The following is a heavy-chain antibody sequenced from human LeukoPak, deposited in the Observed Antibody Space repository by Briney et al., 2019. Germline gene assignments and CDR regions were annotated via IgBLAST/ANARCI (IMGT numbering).Heavy chain of an antibody. D-gene: IGHD3-16*01. CDR2: VRSKHYNKTT. J-gene: IGHJ6*02. Sequence: PGRSLRLSCAPSGVSFGDHAMSWVRQAPGKGVEWVGFVRSKHYNKTTEYAASVKGRFTISRDDAKNIAYLQMNGLKTEDTAVYYCGRENYGMDVWGQGTTVIVSS. V-gene: IGHV3-49*04. CDR1: GVSFGDHA. CDR3: GRENYGMDV.